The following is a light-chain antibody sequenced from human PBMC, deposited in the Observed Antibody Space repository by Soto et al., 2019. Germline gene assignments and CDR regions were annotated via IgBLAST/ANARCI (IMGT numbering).Light chain of an antibody. CDR3: QQYNSYSPT. CDR1: QGINIF. Sequence: DIQLTQSPSSLSASVGDRVTITCRASQGINIFLAWFQQKPGKAPNLLIHKASSLQSGVPSRFSGSGSGTDFTLTISSLHPDDFATYYCQQYNSYSPTFGQGTKVDIK. CDR2: KAS. J-gene: IGKJ1*01. V-gene: IGKV1-5*03.